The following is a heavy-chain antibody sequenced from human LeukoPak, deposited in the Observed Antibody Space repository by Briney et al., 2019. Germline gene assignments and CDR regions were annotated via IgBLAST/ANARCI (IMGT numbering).Heavy chain of an antibody. CDR2: ISGSGGST. D-gene: IGHD2-15*01. J-gene: IGHJ4*02. V-gene: IGHV3-23*01. CDR1: GFTFSSYA. CDR3: AKLLVVVVAAAFDY. Sequence: GGSLRLSCAASGFTFSSYAMSWVRQAPGKGLDWVSAISGSGGSTYYADSVKGRSTIARDNSKNTLYLQMNSLRAEDTAVYYCAKLLVVVVAAAFDYWGQGTLVTVSS.